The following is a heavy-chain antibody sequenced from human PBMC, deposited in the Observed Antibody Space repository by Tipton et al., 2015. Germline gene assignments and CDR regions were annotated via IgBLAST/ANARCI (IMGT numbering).Heavy chain of an antibody. Sequence: VQLVQSGAEVKKPGESLKISCKGSGYSFSSYWIAWVRQMPGKGLEWMGMIYPGDSDTRYSPSFQGRVTISVDKSISPAYLQWRSLRASDTGMYYCARLNCTGDDCYPPEGWFDPWGQGTLVTVSS. CDR2: IYPGDSDT. CDR1: GYSFSSYW. J-gene: IGHJ5*02. CDR3: ARLNCTGDDCYPPEGWFDP. V-gene: IGHV5-51*01. D-gene: IGHD2-21*02.